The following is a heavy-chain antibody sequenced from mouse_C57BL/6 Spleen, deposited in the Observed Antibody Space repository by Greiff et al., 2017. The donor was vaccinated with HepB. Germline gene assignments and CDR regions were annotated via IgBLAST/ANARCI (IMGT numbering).Heavy chain of an antibody. CDR2: INPSNGGT. V-gene: IGHV1-53*01. CDR3: ARWDSNDVWFAY. J-gene: IGHJ3*01. D-gene: IGHD2-12*01. Sequence: QVQLQQPGTELVKPGASVKLSCKASGYTFTSYWMHWVKQRPGQGLEWIGNINPSNGGTNYNEKFKSKATLTVEKSSSTAYMQLSSLTSEDAAVYYCARWDSNDVWFAYWGQGTLVTVSA. CDR1: GYTFTSYW.